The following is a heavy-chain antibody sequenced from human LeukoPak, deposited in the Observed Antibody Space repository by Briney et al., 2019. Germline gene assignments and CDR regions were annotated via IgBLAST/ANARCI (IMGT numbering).Heavy chain of an antibody. J-gene: IGHJ3*02. CDR2: IYFTGST. CDR1: GGSISTYY. V-gene: IGHV4-59*08. Sequence: SETLSLTCTVSGGSISTYYWSWVRQPPGRGLEWIGYIYFTGSTNYNPSLQSRVTISVDTSKNQFSLKLTSVTAADTAVYYCARHCASGTCAFDIWGQGTMVTVSS. CDR3: ARHCASGTCAFDI. D-gene: IGHD6-13*01.